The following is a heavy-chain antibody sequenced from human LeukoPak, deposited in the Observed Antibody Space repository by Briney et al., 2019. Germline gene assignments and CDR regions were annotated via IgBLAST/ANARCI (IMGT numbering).Heavy chain of an antibody. V-gene: IGHV4-59*01. Sequence: PSETLSLTCTVSGGSISSYYWSWIRQPPGKGLERIGYIYYSGSTNYNPSLKSRVTISVDTSKNQFSLKLSSVTAADTAVYYCARDLYYYDSSGYLAGAFDIWGQGTMVTVSS. D-gene: IGHD3-22*01. CDR2: IYYSGST. CDR3: ARDLYYYDSSGYLAGAFDI. J-gene: IGHJ3*02. CDR1: GGSISSYY.